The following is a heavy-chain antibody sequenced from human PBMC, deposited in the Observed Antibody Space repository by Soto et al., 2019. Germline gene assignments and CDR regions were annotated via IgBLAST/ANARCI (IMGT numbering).Heavy chain of an antibody. CDR2: IKQDGSNK. D-gene: IGHD6-25*01. CDR1: GFTFSSYW. J-gene: IGHJ6*02. Sequence: GGSLRLSCAASGFTFSSYWMSWVRQAPGKGLEWVANIKQDGSNKYYVDSVKGRFTISRDNAKNTLYLQMNSLRAEDTAVYYCARAADHYGMDVWGQGTTVTVSS. V-gene: IGHV3-7*01. CDR3: ARAADHYGMDV.